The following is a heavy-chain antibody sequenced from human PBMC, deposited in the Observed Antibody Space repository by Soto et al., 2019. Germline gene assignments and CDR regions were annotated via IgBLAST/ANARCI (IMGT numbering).Heavy chain of an antibody. V-gene: IGHV4-59*08. CDR2: IYYTGGT. D-gene: IGHD2-15*01. CDR3: ARHEVDSYYFDY. J-gene: IGHJ4*02. Sequence: PSETLSLTCTVSGGSISNYYWSWIRQPPGKGLEWIGYIYYTGGTNYNPSLQNRVTMSVDTSRNQFSLKLGSVTAADTAVYYCARHEVDSYYFDYWGQGILVTVSS. CDR1: GGSISNYY.